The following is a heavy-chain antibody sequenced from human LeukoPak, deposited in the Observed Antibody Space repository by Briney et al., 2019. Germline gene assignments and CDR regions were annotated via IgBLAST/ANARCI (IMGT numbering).Heavy chain of an antibody. CDR3: ARQYCSSTSCYYFDY. CDR2: IYYSGST. CDR1: GGPISSYY. V-gene: IGHV4-59*12. J-gene: IGHJ4*02. Sequence: SETLSLTCTVSGGPISSYYWRWIRQPPGKGLEWIGYIYYSGSTNYNPSLKSRVTISVDTSKNQFCLKLSSVTAADTGVYYCARQYCSSTSCYYFDYWGEGTLVTVSS. D-gene: IGHD2-2*01.